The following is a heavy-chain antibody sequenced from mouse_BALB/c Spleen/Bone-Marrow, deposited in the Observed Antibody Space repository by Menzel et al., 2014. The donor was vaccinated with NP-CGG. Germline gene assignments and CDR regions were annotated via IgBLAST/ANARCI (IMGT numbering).Heavy chain of an antibody. Sequence: EVQLQQSGAELVKPGASVKLSCTASGFNIKDTYMHWVKQRPEQGLEWIGRIDTANGNTKYDPKFQGKATVTADTSSNTAYLQLSSLTSEDTAVYYCARYGNGLMDYWGQGTSVTVSS. D-gene: IGHD2-1*01. CDR2: IDTANGNT. J-gene: IGHJ4*01. CDR3: ARYGNGLMDY. CDR1: GFNIKDTY. V-gene: IGHV14-3*02.